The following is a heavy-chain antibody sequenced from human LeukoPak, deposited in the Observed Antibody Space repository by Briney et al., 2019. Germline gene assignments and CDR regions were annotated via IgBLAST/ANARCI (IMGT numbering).Heavy chain of an antibody. D-gene: IGHD1-26*01. V-gene: IGHV7-4-1*02. CDR1: GYTFNSYA. CDR3: ARGESWDPSIGGIDFDY. CDR2: ININTGNP. Sequence: ASVKVSCKASGYTFNSYAMNWVRQAPGQGLEWMGWININTGNPTYAQGFTGRFVFSLDTSVSTAYLQISSLKAEDTAVYYCARGESWDPSIGGIDFDYWGQGTLVTVSS. J-gene: IGHJ4*02.